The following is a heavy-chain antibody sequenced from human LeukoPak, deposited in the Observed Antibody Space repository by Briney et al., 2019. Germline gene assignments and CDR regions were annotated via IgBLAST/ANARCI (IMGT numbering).Heavy chain of an antibody. D-gene: IGHD3-22*01. J-gene: IGHJ3*02. V-gene: IGHV1-18*01. CDR1: GYTFTSYG. Sequence: ASVKVSCKASGYTFTSYGISWVQQAPGQGLEWMGWISAYNGNTNYAQKLQGRVTMTTDTSTSTAYMELRSLRSDDTAVYCCARVLYYYDSSMGAFDIWGQGTMVTVSS. CDR3: ARVLYYYDSSMGAFDI. CDR2: ISAYNGNT.